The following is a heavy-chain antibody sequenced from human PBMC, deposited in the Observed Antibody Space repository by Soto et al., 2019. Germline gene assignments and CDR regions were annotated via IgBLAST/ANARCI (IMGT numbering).Heavy chain of an antibody. CDR1: GDTFKKFA. CDR2: IISMFGTT. Sequence: QVQLVQSGPEVKKPGSSVKVSCKTSGDTFKKFAISWVRQAPGQGPEWMGGIISMFGTTKYTQKFQGRVTFTADKSTGTAYMELTSLMSEDTITYFCARGVVPAAGAAPHYFHYGVVVWGQGTTVTVSS. J-gene: IGHJ6*02. CDR3: ARGVVPAAGAAPHYFHYGVVV. D-gene: IGHD2-2*01. V-gene: IGHV1-69*06.